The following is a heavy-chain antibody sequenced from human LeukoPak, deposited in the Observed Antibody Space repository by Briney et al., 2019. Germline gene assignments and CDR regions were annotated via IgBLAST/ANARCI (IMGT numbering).Heavy chain of an antibody. Sequence: SGGSLRLSCAASGFTFSSYNMNWVRQAPGKGLEWVSSITSGSYIYHADSVKGRFTISRDNAKNSLYLQMNSLRAEDTAVYYCARDPYSGSYGNYYYYFMDVWGKGTTVTISS. CDR2: ITSGSYI. CDR3: ARDPYSGSYGNYYYYFMDV. CDR1: GFTFSSYN. J-gene: IGHJ6*03. D-gene: IGHD1-26*01. V-gene: IGHV3-21*01.